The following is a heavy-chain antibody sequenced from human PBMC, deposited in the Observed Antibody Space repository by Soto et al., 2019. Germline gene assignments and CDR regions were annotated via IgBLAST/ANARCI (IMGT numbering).Heavy chain of an antibody. CDR1: GGSISSSNDY. CDR2: IYYSGNT. D-gene: IGHD2-2*01. J-gene: IGHJ6*02. Sequence: SETLSLTCTVSGGSISSSNDYWGWIRQPPGKGLEWIGSIYYSGNTYYNPSLKSRVTMSVDTSKNQFSLKLSSVTAADTAVYYCARLGGYCSTTGCYGYYAMDVWGQGTTVT. V-gene: IGHV4-39*01. CDR3: ARLGGYCSTTGCYGYYAMDV.